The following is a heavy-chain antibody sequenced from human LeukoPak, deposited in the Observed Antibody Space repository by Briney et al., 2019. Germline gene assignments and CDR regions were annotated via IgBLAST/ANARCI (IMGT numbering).Heavy chain of an antibody. V-gene: IGHV3-30-3*01. J-gene: IGHJ4*02. CDR2: ISYDGSNK. D-gene: IGHD6-19*01. Sequence: PGGSLRLSCAASGFTFSSYAMHWVRQAPGKGLEWVAVISYDGSNKYYADSVKGRFTISRDNSKNTLYLQMNSLRAEDTAVYYCARPIAVALEDYFDYWGQGTLVTVSS. CDR3: ARPIAVALEDYFDY. CDR1: GFTFSSYA.